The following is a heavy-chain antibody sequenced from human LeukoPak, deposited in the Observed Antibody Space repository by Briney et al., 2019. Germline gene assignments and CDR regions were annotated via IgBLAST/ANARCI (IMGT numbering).Heavy chain of an antibody. J-gene: IGHJ4*02. CDR2: ISGGGSDT. Sequence: HPGGSLRLSCAASGFTFTSHAMTWVRRAPGKGLEWVSTISGGGSDTYYADSVRGRFTISRDNSKNTLYPQMNSLRAEDTAIYYCAKDDDRGSYSDCWGQGTLVPVSS. D-gene: IGHD1-26*01. CDR3: AKDDDRGSYSDC. V-gene: IGHV3-23*01. CDR1: GFTFTSHA.